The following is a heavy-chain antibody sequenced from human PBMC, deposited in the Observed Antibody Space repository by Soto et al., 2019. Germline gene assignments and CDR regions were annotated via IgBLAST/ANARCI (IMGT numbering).Heavy chain of an antibody. D-gene: IGHD2-8*01. Sequence: QIQMVQSGAAVKQPGASVKISCKTSGYTFSSYSINWVRQSPGQGLVWMAWFSTYSGNTHYAERVQGRVTVTLDKSARTAFMEMRGLTSDDKAVYFCARDNGYFDVWGQGTMVTVSS. CDR2: FSTYSGNT. CDR1: GYTFSSYS. V-gene: IGHV1-18*04. J-gene: IGHJ4*02. CDR3: ARDNGYFDV.